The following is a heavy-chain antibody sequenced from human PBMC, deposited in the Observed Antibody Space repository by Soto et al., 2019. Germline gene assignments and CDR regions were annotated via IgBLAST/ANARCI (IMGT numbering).Heavy chain of an antibody. V-gene: IGHV1-18*04. Sequence: QVQLVQSGAEVKKPGASVKVSCKASGYTFNSYGITWVRQAPGQGLEWMGWISTYNGKTNYAQKVQGRVTMTTDTSTSTDYMELRSLTSHDTAVYYCARGALPTATPSCFAPWGQGTLLTVAS. CDR1: GYTFNSYG. J-gene: IGHJ5*02. CDR3: ARGALPTATPSCFAP. D-gene: IGHD2-2*01. CDR2: ISTYNGKT.